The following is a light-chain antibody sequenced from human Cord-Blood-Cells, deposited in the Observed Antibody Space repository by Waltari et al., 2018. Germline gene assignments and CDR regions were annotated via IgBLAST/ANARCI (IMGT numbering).Light chain of an antibody. V-gene: IGKV1-5*01. J-gene: IGKJ2*01. CDR1: HSISSW. Sequence: DIQMTKSPSTLSASVGDRVTLTCRDSHSISSWLAWYQQKPGKAPKLLIYDASSLESGVPSRLSGRGSGTEFTLTISSLQPDDVATYYCQQYNSYSPYTFGQGTKLEIK. CDR3: QQYNSYSPYT. CDR2: DAS.